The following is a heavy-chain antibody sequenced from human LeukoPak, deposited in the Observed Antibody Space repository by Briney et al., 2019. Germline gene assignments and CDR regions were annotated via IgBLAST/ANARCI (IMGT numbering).Heavy chain of an antibody. CDR2: ISGSGAST. Sequence: GGSLRLSCAASGFTFSSYAMTWVRQAPGKGLEWVSAISGSGASTYYADSVKGRFTISRDNSKNTLYLQMNNLKAEDTAVYYCAKDSDHGGSGWYWGYYFDCWGHGALVTVSS. CDR3: AKDSDHGGSGWYWGYYFDC. CDR1: GFTFSSYA. V-gene: IGHV3-23*01. D-gene: IGHD6-19*01. J-gene: IGHJ4*01.